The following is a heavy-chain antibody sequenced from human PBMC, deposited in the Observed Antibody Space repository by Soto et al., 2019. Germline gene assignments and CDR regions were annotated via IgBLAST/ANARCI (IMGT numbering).Heavy chain of an antibody. CDR1: GGSFSGYY. CDR3: ARGSLWFGELLYLDD. Sequence: SETLSLTCAVYGGSFSGYYWSWIRQPPGKGLEWIGEINHSGSTNYNPSLKSRVTISVDTSKNQFSLKLSSVTAADTAVYYCARGSLWFGELLYLDDWGQGTLVTV. V-gene: IGHV4-34*01. D-gene: IGHD3-10*01. J-gene: IGHJ4*02. CDR2: INHSGST.